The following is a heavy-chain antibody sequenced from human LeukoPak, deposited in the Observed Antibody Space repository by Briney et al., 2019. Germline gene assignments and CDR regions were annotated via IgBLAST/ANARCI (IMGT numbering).Heavy chain of an antibody. D-gene: IGHD1-1*01. J-gene: IGHJ4*02. CDR3: ARGNCYLDY. CDR1: GASISSYY. V-gene: IGHV4-59*01. CDR2: IYYSGSI. Sequence: SETLSLTCNVSGASISSYYWSWIRQPPGKGLEWIGYIYYSGSINYNPSLKSRVTISVDTSKNQFSLKVSSVTAADTAVYYCARGNCYLDYWGQGTLVTVSS.